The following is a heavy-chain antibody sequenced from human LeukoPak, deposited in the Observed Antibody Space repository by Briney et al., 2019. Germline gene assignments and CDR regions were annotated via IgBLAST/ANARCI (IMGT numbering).Heavy chain of an antibody. J-gene: IGHJ4*02. CDR3: AKERDTAMVTIDY. D-gene: IGHD5-18*01. CDR2: IKTDGRST. V-gene: IGHV3-74*01. CDR1: GFTFSDYW. Sequence: PGGSLRLSCAASGFTFSDYWMHWVRQAPGKGLVWVSRIKTDGRSTNYADSVKGRFTISRDNSKNTLYLQMNSLRAEDTAVYYCAKERDTAMVTIDYWGQGTLVTVSS.